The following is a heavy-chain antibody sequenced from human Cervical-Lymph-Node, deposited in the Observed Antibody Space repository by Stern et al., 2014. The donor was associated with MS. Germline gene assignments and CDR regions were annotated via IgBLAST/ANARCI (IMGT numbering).Heavy chain of an antibody. CDR1: GFTFSSYS. J-gene: IGHJ4*02. V-gene: IGHV3-48*01. CDR2: ISSSSSTI. D-gene: IGHD1-14*01. Sequence: VQLVESGGGLVQPGGSLRLSCAASGFTFSSYSMNWVRQAPGKGLEWVSYISSSSSTIYYADSVKGRFTISRDNAKNSLYLQMNSLRAEDTAVYYCARVTGTPGDYWGQGTLVTVSS. CDR3: ARVTGTPGDY.